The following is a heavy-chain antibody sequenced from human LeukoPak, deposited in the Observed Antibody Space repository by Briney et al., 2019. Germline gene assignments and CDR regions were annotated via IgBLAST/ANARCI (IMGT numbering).Heavy chain of an antibody. D-gene: IGHD3-3*01. Sequence: GGSLRLSCAASGFTFSYAWMSWVRQAPGKGLEWVSAISGSGGSTYYADSVKGRFTISRDNSKNTLYLQMNSLRAEDTAVYYCAKDVPLRFLARFDPWGQGTLVTVSS. CDR3: AKDVPLRFLARFDP. V-gene: IGHV3-23*01. CDR1: GFTFSYAW. CDR2: ISGSGGST. J-gene: IGHJ5*02.